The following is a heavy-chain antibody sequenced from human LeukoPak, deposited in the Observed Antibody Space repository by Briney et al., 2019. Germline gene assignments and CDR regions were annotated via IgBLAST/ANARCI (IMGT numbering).Heavy chain of an antibody. CDR2: IGNDGYNK. V-gene: IGHV3-30*01. Sequence: GGSLRLSCAAPGLTFRTFPRHWVGQAPGQGQQWGQVIGNDGYNKYYSDSVRGRFTISRDNSKNTLSLQMDSLTTEDTAVYYCARGAGTTVYYIDVWGKGTTVTVSS. J-gene: IGHJ6*03. D-gene: IGHD1-7*01. CDR1: GLTFRTFP. CDR3: ARGAGTTVYYIDV.